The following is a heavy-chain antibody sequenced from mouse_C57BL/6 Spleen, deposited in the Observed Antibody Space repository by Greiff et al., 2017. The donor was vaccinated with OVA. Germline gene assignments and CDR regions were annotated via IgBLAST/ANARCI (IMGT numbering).Heavy chain of an antibody. Sequence: QVQLQQSGPELVKPGASVKISCKASGYAFSSSWMNWVKQRPGKGLEWIGRIYPGDGDTNYNGKFKGKATLTADKSSSTAYMQLSSLPSEDSAVYFCARSACDGAWFAYWGQGTLVTVSA. CDR3: ARSACDGAWFAY. V-gene: IGHV1-82*01. J-gene: IGHJ3*01. CDR1: GYAFSSSW. D-gene: IGHD3-1*01. CDR2: IYPGDGDT.